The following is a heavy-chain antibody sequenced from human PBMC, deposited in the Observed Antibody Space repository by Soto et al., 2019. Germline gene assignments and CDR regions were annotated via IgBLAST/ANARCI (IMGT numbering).Heavy chain of an antibody. Sequence: SETLSLTCAVYGGSFSGYYWSWIRQPPGKGLEWIGEINHSGSTNYNPSLKSRVTISVDTSKNQFSLKLSSVTAADTAVYYCARDNDYIWGSYQPVDAFDIWGQGTMVTVSS. D-gene: IGHD3-16*02. CDR3: ARDNDYIWGSYQPVDAFDI. CDR1: GGSFSGYY. CDR2: INHSGST. V-gene: IGHV4-34*09. J-gene: IGHJ3*02.